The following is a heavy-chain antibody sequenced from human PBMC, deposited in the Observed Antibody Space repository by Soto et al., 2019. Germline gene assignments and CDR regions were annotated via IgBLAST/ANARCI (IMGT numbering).Heavy chain of an antibody. CDR1: SGSISSSNW. CDR3: ASGPGDILTGYYRYHYYYYMDV. D-gene: IGHD3-9*01. V-gene: IGHV4-4*02. Sequence: PSETLSLTCAVSSGSISSSNWWSWVRQPPGKGLEWIGEIYHSGSTNYNPSLKSRVTISVDKSKNQFSLKLSSVTAADTAVYYCASGPGDILTGYYRYHYYYYMDVWGKGTTVTVSS. J-gene: IGHJ6*03. CDR2: IYHSGST.